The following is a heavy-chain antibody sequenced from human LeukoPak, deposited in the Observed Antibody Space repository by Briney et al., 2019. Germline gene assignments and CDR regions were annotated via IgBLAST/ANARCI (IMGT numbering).Heavy chain of an antibody. D-gene: IGHD1-14*01. CDR1: GFTFNNYE. CDR3: AREGRMGTADAFDV. J-gene: IGHJ3*01. CDR2: VGIAGDT. V-gene: IGHV3-13*01. Sequence: GGFLRLSCAASGFTFNNYEMHWVRQTAGKGLEWVSAVGIAGDTFYAGSVKGRFSISRDNAESSLFLQMNSLRAGDTVVYYCAREGRMGTADAFDVWGQGTMVTVSS.